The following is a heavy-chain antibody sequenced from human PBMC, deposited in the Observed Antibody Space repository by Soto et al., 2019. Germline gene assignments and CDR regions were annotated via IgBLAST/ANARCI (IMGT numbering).Heavy chain of an antibody. CDR2: IIPIFGTA. CDR3: ERFDAGSGYPKV. D-gene: IGHD3-22*01. Sequence: QVQLVQSGAEVKKPGSSVKVSCKASGGTFSSYAISWVRQAPGQGLEWMGGIIPIFGTADYAQKFQGRVPITAHESTRTVYMELSSLRSEDTAVYYCERFDAGSGYPKVWGQGTLVTVSS. V-gene: IGHV1-69*01. J-gene: IGHJ4*02. CDR1: GGTFSSYA.